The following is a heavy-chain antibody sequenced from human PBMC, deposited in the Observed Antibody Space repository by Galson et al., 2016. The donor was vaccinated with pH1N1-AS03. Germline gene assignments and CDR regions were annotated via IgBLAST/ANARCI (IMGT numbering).Heavy chain of an antibody. V-gene: IGHV1-69*04. J-gene: IGHJ3*01. CDR3: AREGMDVATDVLPDVFDR. CDR2: ITPIVGIP. Sequence: SVKVSCKDSGGPFSAFVPSWVRQAPGQGLEWMGTITPIVGIPQYQQKLPGRLTISADRSTSTASMDLNSLTSDATAIHFCAREGMDVATDVLPDVFDRWGQGTVLIVSS. CDR1: GGPFSAFV. D-gene: IGHD5-12*01.